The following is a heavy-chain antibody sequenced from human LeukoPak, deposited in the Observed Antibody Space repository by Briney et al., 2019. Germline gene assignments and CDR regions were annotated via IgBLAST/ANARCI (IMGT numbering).Heavy chain of an antibody. V-gene: IGHV3-21*01. CDR1: GFTFSTYS. J-gene: IGHJ4*02. CDR3: ARVDYSSSSVPFDY. D-gene: IGHD6-6*01. CDR2: INNAGTYV. Sequence: GGSLRLSCAASGFTFSTYSMNWVRQAPGKGLEWVSSINNAGTYVYYADSVKGRFTISRDNAKKSLCLQMNSLRAEDTAVYYCARVDYSSSSVPFDYWGQGTLVTVSS.